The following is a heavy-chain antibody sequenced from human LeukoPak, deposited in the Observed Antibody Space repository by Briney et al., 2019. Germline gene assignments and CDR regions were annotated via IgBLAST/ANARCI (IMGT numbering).Heavy chain of an antibody. V-gene: IGHV1-2*02. CDR2: INPNSGGT. D-gene: IGHD6-6*01. CDR3: ATDGEQLVARYYFDY. Sequence: ASVKVSCKASGYTFTGYYMHWVRRAPGQGLEWMGWINPNSGGTNYAQKFQGRVTMTRDTSISTAYMELSRLRSDDTAVYYCATDGEQLVARYYFDYWGQGTLVTVSS. CDR1: GYTFTGYY. J-gene: IGHJ4*02.